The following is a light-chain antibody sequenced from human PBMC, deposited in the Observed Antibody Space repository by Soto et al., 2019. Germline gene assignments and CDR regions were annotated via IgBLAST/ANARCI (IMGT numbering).Light chain of an antibody. CDR1: SSDVGGYNY. CDR2: DVS. CDR3: GSYPISHYV. V-gene: IGLV2-14*01. J-gene: IGLJ1*01. Sequence: QSALTQPASVSGSPGQSITISCTGTSSDVGGYNYVSWYQQHPGKAPKLMIYDVSNRPSGVSNRFSGSKSGNTASLTISRRQAEVEAYYYCGSYPISHYVFGTGTKLPVL.